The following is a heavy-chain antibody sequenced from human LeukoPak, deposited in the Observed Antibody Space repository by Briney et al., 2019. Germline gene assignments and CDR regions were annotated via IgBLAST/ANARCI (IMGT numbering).Heavy chain of an antibody. CDR1: GFTVSSNY. V-gene: IGHV3-53*01. Sequence: GGSLRLSCAASGFTVSSNYMSWVRQAPGKGLEWVSVIYSGGSTYYADSVKGRFTTSRDNSKNTLYLQMNSLRAEDTAVYYCARVTRTRDYSNYYYYYMDVWGKGTTVTVSS. CDR2: IYSGGST. CDR3: ARVTRTRDYSNYYYYYMDV. J-gene: IGHJ6*03. D-gene: IGHD4-11*01.